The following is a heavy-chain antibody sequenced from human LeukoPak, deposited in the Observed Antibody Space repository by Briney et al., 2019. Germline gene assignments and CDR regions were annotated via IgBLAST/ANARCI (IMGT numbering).Heavy chain of an antibody. CDR2: ISAYNGNT. J-gene: IGHJ5*02. CDR3: ARVRFDSNGSSWYQPSSWFGLGWFDP. Sequence: GASVKVPCKASGYTFTSYGISWVRQAPGQGLEWMGWISAYNGNTNYAQKLQGRVTMTTDTSTSTAYMELRSLRSDDTAVYYCARVRFDSNGSSWYQPSSWFGLGWFDPWGQGTLVTVSS. D-gene: IGHD6-13*01. CDR1: GYTFTSYG. V-gene: IGHV1-18*01.